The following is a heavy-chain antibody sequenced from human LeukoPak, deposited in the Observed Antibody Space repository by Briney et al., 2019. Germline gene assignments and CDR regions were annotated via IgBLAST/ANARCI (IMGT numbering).Heavy chain of an antibody. V-gene: IGHV3-9*03. CDR1: GFTFDDYA. Sequence: GGSLRLSCAASGFTFDDYAMHWVRQAPGKGLEWVSGISWNSGSIGYADSVKGRFTISRDNAKNSLYLQMNSLRAGDMALYYCAKGGLELRHPYFDYWGQGTLVTVSS. D-gene: IGHD1-7*01. CDR3: AKGGLELRHPYFDY. J-gene: IGHJ4*02. CDR2: ISWNSGSI.